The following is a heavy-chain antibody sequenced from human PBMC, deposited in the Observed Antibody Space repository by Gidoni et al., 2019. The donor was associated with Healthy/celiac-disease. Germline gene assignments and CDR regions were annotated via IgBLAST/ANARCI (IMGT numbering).Heavy chain of an antibody. J-gene: IGHJ4*02. CDR3: ARLYSSTSCYNDY. Sequence: EVLLVESGGGLVKPGGSLRLSCAASGFTFSSYSMNWVRQAPVKGLEWVSSISSSSSYIYYADSVKGRFTISRDNAKNSLYLQMNSLRAEDTAVYYCARLYSSTSCYNDYWGQGTLVTVSS. CDR1: GFTFSSYS. CDR2: ISSSSSYI. V-gene: IGHV3-21*01. D-gene: IGHD2-2*01.